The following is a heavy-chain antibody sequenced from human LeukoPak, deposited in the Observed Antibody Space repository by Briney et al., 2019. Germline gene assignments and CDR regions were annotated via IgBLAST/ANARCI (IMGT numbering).Heavy chain of an antibody. CDR2: IIPILGIA. Sequence: SVKVSCKASGGTFSSYAISWVRQAPGQGLEWMGRIIPILGIANYAQKFQGRVTITADKSTSTAYMELSSLRSEDTAVYYCASSYYDSSGYYPPYWGQGTLVTVSS. D-gene: IGHD3-22*01. CDR3: ASSYYDSSGYYPPY. J-gene: IGHJ4*02. V-gene: IGHV1-69*04. CDR1: GGTFSSYA.